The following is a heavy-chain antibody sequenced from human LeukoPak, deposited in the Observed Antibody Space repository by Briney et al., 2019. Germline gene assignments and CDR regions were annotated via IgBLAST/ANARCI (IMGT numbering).Heavy chain of an antibody. CDR3: AKAFSYYNSGTLDH. J-gene: IGHJ4*02. V-gene: IGHV4-59*01. CDR1: GGSISSYY. CDR2: IYYSGST. D-gene: IGHD3-10*01. Sequence: PSETLSLTCTVSGGSISSYYWSWIRQPPGKGLEWIGYIYYSGSTNYNPSLERRVTISLDTSKNQFSLKLSSVTAADTAVYYCAKAFSYYNSGTLDHWGQGTLVTVSS.